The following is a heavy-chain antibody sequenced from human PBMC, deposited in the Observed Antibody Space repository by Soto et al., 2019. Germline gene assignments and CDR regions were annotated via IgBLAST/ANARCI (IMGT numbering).Heavy chain of an antibody. Sequence: SETLSLTCTVSGGSISSYYWSWIRQPPGKGLEWIGYIYYSGSTNYNPSLKSRVTISVDTSKNQFSLKLSSVTAADTAVYYCARVLGYGDLHIDYWGQGTLVTGSS. CDR3: ARVLGYGDLHIDY. D-gene: IGHD4-17*01. V-gene: IGHV4-59*01. CDR1: GGSISSYY. CDR2: IYYSGST. J-gene: IGHJ4*02.